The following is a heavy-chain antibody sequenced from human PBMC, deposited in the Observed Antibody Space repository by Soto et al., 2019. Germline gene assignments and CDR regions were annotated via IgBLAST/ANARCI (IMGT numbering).Heavy chain of an antibody. CDR3: GKGRSGQIVVFY. D-gene: IGHD1-26*01. V-gene: IGHV1-2*02. CDR1: GYTFTGHY. Sequence: GASEKVSCKASGYTFTGHYIHWVRQAPEQEPEWMGEIGPESGATRYAQRFQGRVTMTRDMSITTVYMELNNLSPDDTAVYYCGKGRSGQIVVFYWGQGTPVTVSS. J-gene: IGHJ4*02. CDR2: IGPESGAT.